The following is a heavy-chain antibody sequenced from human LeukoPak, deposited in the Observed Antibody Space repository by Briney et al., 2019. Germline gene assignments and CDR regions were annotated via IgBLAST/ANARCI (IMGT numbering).Heavy chain of an antibody. J-gene: IGHJ4*02. Sequence: PGGSLRLSCAASGFTFNRYGMHWVRQAPGKGLEWVAYIGHDGSNKYYAGSVKGRFTISRDSSKNTLYLQMNSLRAEDAAVYYCARDVRIVYYDRSPDYWGQGTLVTVSS. V-gene: IGHV3-30*02. CDR1: GFTFNRYG. CDR2: IGHDGSNK. CDR3: ARDVRIVYYDRSPDY. D-gene: IGHD3-22*01.